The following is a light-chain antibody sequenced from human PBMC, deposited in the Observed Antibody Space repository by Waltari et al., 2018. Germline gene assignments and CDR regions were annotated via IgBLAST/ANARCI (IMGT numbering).Light chain of an antibody. CDR2: DVN. V-gene: IGLV2-14*03. CDR1: NSDVGGYNY. CDR3: SSYTNRDTHVI. J-gene: IGLJ2*01. Sequence: QSTLTQPASVSGSPGQSITISCTGTNSDVGGYNYVSWYQQLPGKAPKLMIYDVNKCPSGVSIRFSGSKSGNAASLTNSGLQAEDEADYYCSSYTNRDTHVIFGGRTKLTVL.